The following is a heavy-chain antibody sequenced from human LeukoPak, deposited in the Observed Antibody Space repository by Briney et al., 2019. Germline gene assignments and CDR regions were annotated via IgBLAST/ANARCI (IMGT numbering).Heavy chain of an antibody. Sequence: GASVKVSCTASGYTFTGYYMHWVRQAPGQGLEWVGRIIPILGIANYAQKFQGRVTITADKSTSTAYMELSSLRSEDTAVYYCARGITIFGVVISLNYYYGMDVWGQGTTVTVSS. V-gene: IGHV1-69*04. D-gene: IGHD3-3*01. CDR3: ARGITIFGVVISLNYYYGMDV. CDR1: GYTFTGYY. CDR2: IIPILGIA. J-gene: IGHJ6*02.